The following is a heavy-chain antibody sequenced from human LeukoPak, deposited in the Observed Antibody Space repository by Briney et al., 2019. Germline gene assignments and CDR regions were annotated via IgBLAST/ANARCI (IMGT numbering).Heavy chain of an antibody. J-gene: IGHJ4*02. D-gene: IGHD3-22*01. V-gene: IGHV3-21*01. CDR3: ARDLGYSIPKNFDY. CDR2: ISSSSSYI. CDR1: GFTFSSYS. Sequence: GGSLRLSCAASGFTFSSYSMNWVRQAPGKGLEWVSSISSSSSYIYYADSVKGRFTISRDNAKNSLYLQMNSLRAEETAVYYCARDLGYSIPKNFDYWGQGTLVTVSS.